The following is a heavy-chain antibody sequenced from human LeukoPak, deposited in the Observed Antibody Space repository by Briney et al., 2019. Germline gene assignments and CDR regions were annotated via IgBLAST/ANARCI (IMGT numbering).Heavy chain of an antibody. J-gene: IGHJ6*03. CDR3: ARGSFSVNYYGSGSYYYYYMDV. Sequence: SETLSLTCTVSGGSISSSSYYWGWIRQPPVKGLEWIGSIYYSGSTYYNPSLKSRVTISVDTSKNQFSLKLSSVTAADTAVYYCARGSFSVNYYGSGSYYYYYMDVWGKGTTVTISS. CDR1: GGSISSSSYY. CDR2: IYYSGST. V-gene: IGHV4-39*07. D-gene: IGHD3-10*01.